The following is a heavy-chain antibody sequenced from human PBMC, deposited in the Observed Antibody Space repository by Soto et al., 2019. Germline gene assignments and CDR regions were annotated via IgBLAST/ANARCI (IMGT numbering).Heavy chain of an antibody. J-gene: IGHJ6*03. CDR1: GDRASSNSAA. CDR3: ARDHGYDQWDYYYYYMDV. V-gene: IGHV6-1*01. CDR2: TYYRSKWYN. D-gene: IGHD5-12*01. Sequence: TLSLTCAISGDRASSNSAAWNWIRQSPSRGLEWLGRTYYRSKWYNDYAVSVKSRITINPDTSKNQFSLQLNSVTPEDTAVYYCARDHGYDQWDYYYYYMDVWGKGTTVTV.